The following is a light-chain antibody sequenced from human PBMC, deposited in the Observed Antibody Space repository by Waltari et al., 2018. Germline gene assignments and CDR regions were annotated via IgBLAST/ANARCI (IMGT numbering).Light chain of an antibody. Sequence: QSALTHPASVSGSPGQSITLSCTGTSSDVGGSNAVSWYQQHPGKAAKVMIYEVNNRPSGASNRFSGSKSGNTASLTISGLQAEDEADYYCRSYTSGNTYVFGSGTKVTVL. CDR2: EVN. CDR1: SSDVGGSNA. J-gene: IGLJ1*01. V-gene: IGLV2-14*01. CDR3: RSYTSGNTYV.